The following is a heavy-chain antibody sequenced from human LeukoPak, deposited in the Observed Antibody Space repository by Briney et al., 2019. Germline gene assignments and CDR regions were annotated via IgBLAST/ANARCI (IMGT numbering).Heavy chain of an antibody. D-gene: IGHD2-15*01. Sequence: ASVKVSCKASGYTFTSYYMHWVRQAPGQGLEGMGIINPSGGSTSYAQKFQGRVTMTRDTSTSTVYMELSSLRSEDTAVYYCARVLMVCSGGSCYPNWFDPWGQGTLVTVSS. V-gene: IGHV1-46*01. CDR3: ARVLMVCSGGSCYPNWFDP. CDR2: INPSGGST. J-gene: IGHJ5*02. CDR1: GYTFTSYY.